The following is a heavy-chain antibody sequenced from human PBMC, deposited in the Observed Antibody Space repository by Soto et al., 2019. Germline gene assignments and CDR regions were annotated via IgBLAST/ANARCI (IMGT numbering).Heavy chain of an antibody. CDR1: GFNFNTYI. J-gene: IGHJ4*02. CDR3: VRRAIDYYTYWDY. Sequence: EVQLVESGGDVIQPGGSLRLSCIASGFNFNTYIMNWVRQAPGKGLEWVSYISSAGSTKFYADSVKGRFTISRDNAKNSLYLQMDSLRADDTAVYYCVRRAIDYYTYWDYWGQGTLVTVSS. CDR2: ISSAGSTK. D-gene: IGHD3-3*01. V-gene: IGHV3-48*01.